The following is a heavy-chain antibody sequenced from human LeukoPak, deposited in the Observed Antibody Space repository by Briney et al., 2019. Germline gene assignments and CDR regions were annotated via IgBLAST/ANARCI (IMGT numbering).Heavy chain of an antibody. CDR2: TYYRSKWYN. J-gene: IGHJ4*02. CDR1: GDSVSSNSAA. V-gene: IGHV6-1*01. Sequence: SQTLSLTCAISGDSVSSNSAAWNWIRQSPSRGLEWLGRTYYRSKWYNDYAVSVKSRITINPDTSKNQFSLKLSSVTAEDTAVYYCARRSSSSWYLDYWGQGTLVTVYS. CDR3: ARRSSSSWYLDY. D-gene: IGHD6-13*01.